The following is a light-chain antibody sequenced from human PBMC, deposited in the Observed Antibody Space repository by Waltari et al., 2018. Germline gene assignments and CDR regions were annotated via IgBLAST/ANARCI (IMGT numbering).Light chain of an antibody. CDR2: DVN. CDR3: SSYRSSFTYVV. J-gene: IGLJ2*01. V-gene: IGLV2-14*03. CDR1: SRDIGGFNY. Sequence: QSTLTQPASVSGSPGQSITISCTGTSRDIGGFNYVSWYQQHPGKAPKLMIYDVNNLPSGVSNRFSGSKSGNTASLTISGLQAEDEADYYCSSYRSSFTYVVFGGGTKLTVL.